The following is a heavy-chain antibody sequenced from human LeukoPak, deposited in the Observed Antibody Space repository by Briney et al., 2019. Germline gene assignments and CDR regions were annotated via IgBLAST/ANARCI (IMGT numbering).Heavy chain of an antibody. CDR3: AKDRSIGTYYTFDH. Sequence: EGSLRLSCAASGFNFSTYAMTWVRQVPGKGLEWVSSITGGGGTTDYADSVKGRFTVSRDNSKNSLYLQMSSLTAADTAVYYCAKDRSIGTYYTFDHWGQGTLVTVSS. CDR2: ITGGGGTT. J-gene: IGHJ4*02. D-gene: IGHD1-26*01. CDR1: GFNFSTYA. V-gene: IGHV3-23*01.